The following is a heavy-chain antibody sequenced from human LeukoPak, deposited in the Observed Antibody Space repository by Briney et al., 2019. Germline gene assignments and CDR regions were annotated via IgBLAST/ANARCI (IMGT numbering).Heavy chain of an antibody. V-gene: IGHV4-59*12. CDR3: ARVVSYYYDSSGSHSRFDP. CDR1: GESISGFY. CDR2: IYYSGST. J-gene: IGHJ5*02. Sequence: SETLSLTCTVSGESISGFYWNWIRQPPGKGLEWIGYIYYSGSTNYNPSLKSRVTISIDTSKNQFSLKLSSVTAADTAVYYCARVVSYYYDSSGSHSRFDPWGQGTLVTVSS. D-gene: IGHD3-22*01.